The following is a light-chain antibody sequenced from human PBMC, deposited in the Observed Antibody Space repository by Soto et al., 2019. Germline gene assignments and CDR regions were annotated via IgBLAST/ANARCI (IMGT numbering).Light chain of an antibody. CDR3: QQYHDWPWT. Sequence: EIVMTQSPGTLSVSPGDRATLSCRASQTIFSNLAWYQQKPGQAPRLLIYGAFTRAIGIPGRFSGSGSGTEFILTISSLQSEDFAVYSCQQYHDWPWTFGQGTKVEVQ. J-gene: IGKJ1*01. CDR2: GAF. V-gene: IGKV3-15*01. CDR1: QTIFSN.